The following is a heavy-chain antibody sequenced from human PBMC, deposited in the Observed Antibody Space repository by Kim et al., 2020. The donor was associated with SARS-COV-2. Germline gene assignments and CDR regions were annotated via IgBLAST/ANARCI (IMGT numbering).Heavy chain of an antibody. D-gene: IGHD3-10*01. CDR1: GFTFSDYY. V-gene: IGHV3-11*04. CDR2: ISSSGSTI. Sequence: GGSLRLSCAASGFTFSDYYMSWIRQAPGKGLEWVSYISSSGSTIYYADSVKGRFTISRDNAKNSLYLQMNSLIAEDTAVYYCARNGVRQDYYGSGSYTLDYWGQGTLVTVSS. J-gene: IGHJ4*02. CDR3: ARNGVRQDYYGSGSYTLDY.